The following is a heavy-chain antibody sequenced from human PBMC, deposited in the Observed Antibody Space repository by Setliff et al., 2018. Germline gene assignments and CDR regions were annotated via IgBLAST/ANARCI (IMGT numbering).Heavy chain of an antibody. V-gene: IGHV1-18*01. CDR1: GYTFSTYG. CDR3: ARDSLTTLRRRSFDI. J-gene: IGHJ3*02. Sequence: ASVKVSCKDSGYTFSTYGISWVRQAPGQGPEWMGWISAYNGNTNYAQRFQGRVTMTTDTSTSTAYMELRSLRSDDTAVYYCARDSLTTLRRRSFDIWGQGTMVTVSS. D-gene: IGHD1-1*01. CDR2: ISAYNGNT.